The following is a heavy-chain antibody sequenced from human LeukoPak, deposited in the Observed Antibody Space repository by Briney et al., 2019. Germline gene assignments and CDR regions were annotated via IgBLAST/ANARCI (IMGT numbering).Heavy chain of an antibody. CDR3: ARSRDSSGYYLHGYFDY. D-gene: IGHD3-22*01. Sequence: ASVKVSCEASGYTFTSYGISWVRQAPGQGLEWMGWISAYNGNTNYAQKLQGRVTMTTDTSTSTAYMELRSLRSDDTAVYYCARSRDSSGYYLHGYFDYWGQGTLVTVSS. J-gene: IGHJ4*02. CDR1: GYTFTSYG. V-gene: IGHV1-18*01. CDR2: ISAYNGNT.